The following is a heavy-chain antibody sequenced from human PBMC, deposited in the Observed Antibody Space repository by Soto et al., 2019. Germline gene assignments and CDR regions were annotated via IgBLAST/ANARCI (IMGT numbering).Heavy chain of an antibody. D-gene: IGHD6-13*01. Sequence: QITLKESGPTLVKPTQTLTLTCTFSGFSLSTSGMGVGWIRQPPGKALEWLALIYWDDDKRYSPSLKSRLTXTXXTSKNQVVITMTNMDPVDTATYYCAHYSSTCSFDYWGQGTLVTVSS. J-gene: IGHJ4*02. CDR2: IYWDDDK. CDR3: AHYSSTCSFDY. V-gene: IGHV2-5*02. CDR1: GFSLSTSGMG.